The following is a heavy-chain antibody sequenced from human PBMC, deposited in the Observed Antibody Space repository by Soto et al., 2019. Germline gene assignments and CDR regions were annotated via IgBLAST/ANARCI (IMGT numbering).Heavy chain of an antibody. CDR2: INAGNGNT. V-gene: IGHV1-3*05. D-gene: IGHD3-22*01. J-gene: IGHJ4*02. CDR1: GYTFTSYA. Sequence: QVQLVQSGAEEKKPGASVKVSCKASGYTFTSYAMHWVRQAPGQRLEWMGWINAGNGNTKYSQKFQGRVTITRDTSASTAYMELSSLRSEDTAVYYCARGSGYYYWDDYWGQGTLCTFSS. CDR3: ARGSGYYYWDDY.